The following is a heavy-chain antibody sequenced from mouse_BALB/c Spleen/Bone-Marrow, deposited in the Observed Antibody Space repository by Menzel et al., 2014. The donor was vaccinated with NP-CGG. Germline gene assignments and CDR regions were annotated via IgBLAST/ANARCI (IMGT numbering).Heavy chain of an antibody. V-gene: IGHV1S81*02. CDR2: INPSNGRN. D-gene: IGHD2-3*01. Sequence: QVQLQQSGAELVKPGASVRLSCKASGYSFTSYWIQWVKQRPGQGLEWIGEINPSNGRNNYNEKFKNKATLTVDKSSSTPYMQLSSLTSEDSAVYYCARYDGPAWFAYWGQGTLVTVSA. CDR3: ARYDGPAWFAY. J-gene: IGHJ3*01. CDR1: GYSFTSYW.